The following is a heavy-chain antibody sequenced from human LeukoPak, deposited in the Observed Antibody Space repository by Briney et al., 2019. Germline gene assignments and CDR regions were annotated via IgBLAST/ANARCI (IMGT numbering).Heavy chain of an antibody. CDR2: ISGSSTYI. CDR1: GFTFSDYS. CDR3: AKELRPNDY. V-gene: IGHV3-21*01. J-gene: IGHJ4*02. Sequence: GGSLRLSCAASGFTFSDYSMNWVRQAPGKGLEWVSSISGSSTYIYYADPVKGRFTISRDNAKNSLYLQMSSLRPEDTAVYYCAKELRPNDYWGQGTLVTVSS. D-gene: IGHD4-17*01.